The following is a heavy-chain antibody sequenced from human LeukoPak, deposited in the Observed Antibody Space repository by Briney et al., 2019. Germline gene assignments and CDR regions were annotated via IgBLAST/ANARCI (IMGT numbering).Heavy chain of an antibody. Sequence: GASVKVSCKASGYTFTGYYMHWVRQAPGQGLEWMGWINPNSGGTNYAQKFQGRVTMTRDTSISTAYMELSRLRSDDTAVYYCARVGQWLVGVQDFDYWGQGTLVTVSP. CDR2: INPNSGGT. D-gene: IGHD6-19*01. J-gene: IGHJ4*02. CDR1: GYTFTGYY. CDR3: ARVGQWLVGVQDFDY. V-gene: IGHV1-2*02.